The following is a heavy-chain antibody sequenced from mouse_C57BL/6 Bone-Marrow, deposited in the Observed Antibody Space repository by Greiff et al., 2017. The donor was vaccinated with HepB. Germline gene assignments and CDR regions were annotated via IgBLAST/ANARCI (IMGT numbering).Heavy chain of an antibody. D-gene: IGHD1-1*01. CDR3: ARITTPVATEWYFDV. V-gene: IGHV1-76*01. CDR1: GYTFTDYY. J-gene: IGHJ1*03. Sequence: QVQLQQSGAELVRPGASVKLSCKASGYTFTDYYINWVKQRPGQGLEWIARIYPGSGNTYYNEKFKGKATLTAEKSSSTAYMQLSSLTSEDSAVYFCARITTPVATEWYFDVWGTGTTVTVSS. CDR2: IYPGSGNT.